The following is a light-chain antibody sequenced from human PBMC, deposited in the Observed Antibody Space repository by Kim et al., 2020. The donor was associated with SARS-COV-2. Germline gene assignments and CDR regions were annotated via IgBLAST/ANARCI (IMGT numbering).Light chain of an antibody. CDR3: QAWDSRTVI. CDR1: TLGDKY. CDR2: EGT. V-gene: IGLV3-1*01. J-gene: IGLJ2*01. Sequence: YELTQPPSVSVSPGQTANITCSGDTLGDKYACWYQQKPGQSPVLVIYEGTERPSGIPERFSGSKSGTTATLTISGTQAMDEADYYCQAWDSRTVIFGGGTQLTVL.